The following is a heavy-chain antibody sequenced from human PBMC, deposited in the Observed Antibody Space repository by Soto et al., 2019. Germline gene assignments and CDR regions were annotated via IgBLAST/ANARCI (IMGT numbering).Heavy chain of an antibody. V-gene: IGHV1-46*01. CDR2: INPSSGST. CDR1: GYTLIMYY. D-gene: IGHD6-19*01. CDR3: ARDQSGIGWYVDWFDP. J-gene: IGHJ5*02. Sequence: ASVKVSCKASGYTLIMYYIHWMRQAPGQGLEWMGLINPSSGSTTYAQKFQGRVTMTRDTSTTTVYMELTSLTSEDTSIYYCARDQSGIGWYVDWFDPWGQGTLVTVSS.